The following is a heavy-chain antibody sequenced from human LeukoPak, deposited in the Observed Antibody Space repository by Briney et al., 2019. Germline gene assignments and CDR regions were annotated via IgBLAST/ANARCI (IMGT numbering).Heavy chain of an antibody. CDR1: GFTFSSYS. J-gene: IGHJ4*02. D-gene: IGHD6-13*01. V-gene: IGHV3-21*04. CDR2: ISSSSSYI. CDR3: ARVGIAAAGIDY. Sequence: GGSLRLSCAASGFTFSSYSMNWVRQAPGKGLEWVSSISSSSSYIYYADSVKGRFTISRDISKNAVYLQMNSLRAEDTAVYYCARVGIAAAGIDYWGQGTLVTVSS.